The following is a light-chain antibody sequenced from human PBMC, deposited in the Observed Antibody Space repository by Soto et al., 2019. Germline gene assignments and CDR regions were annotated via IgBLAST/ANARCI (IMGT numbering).Light chain of an antibody. Sequence: SSELTQPPSVSVAPGKTARITCGGNNIGSKSVHWFQQKPGQAPVLVIYYDSDRPSGIPERFSGSNSGNTATLTISRVEAGDEDDYYCQVWDSSSDHPGFGGGTKLTVL. V-gene: IGLV3-21*04. CDR3: QVWDSSSDHPG. CDR2: YDS. J-gene: IGLJ2*01. CDR1: NIGSKS.